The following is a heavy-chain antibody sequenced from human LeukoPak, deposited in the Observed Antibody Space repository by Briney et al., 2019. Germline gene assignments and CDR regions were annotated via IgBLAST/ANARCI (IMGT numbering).Heavy chain of an antibody. CDR2: ISGSGDNT. V-gene: IGHV3-23*01. CDR3: ARWDIRGTAHQLDY. D-gene: IGHD5-12*01. Sequence: PGGSLRLSCAASGFTFSSYAMSWVRQAPGKGLGWVSTISGSGDNTYYADSVKGRFTISRDNSKNTLYLQMNSLRAEDTAVYYCARWDIRGTAHQLDYWGQGTLVTVSS. CDR1: GFTFSSYA. J-gene: IGHJ4*02.